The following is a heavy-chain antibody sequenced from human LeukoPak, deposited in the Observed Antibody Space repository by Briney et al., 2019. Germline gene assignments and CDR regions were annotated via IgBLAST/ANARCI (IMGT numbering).Heavy chain of an antibody. CDR2: IRFSGTT. CDR3: ARQDDQDHGDPNWFDP. Sequence: SETLSLTCSASGDSINTGGYYWGWVRQSPGKGLEWIGSIRFSGTTFHNPSFRGRVAISIDTSRNEFSLRVTSVTATDTAIYYCARQDDQDHGDPNWFDPWGQGILVTVSS. CDR1: GDSINTGGYY. J-gene: IGHJ5*02. D-gene: IGHD4-17*01. V-gene: IGHV4-39*01.